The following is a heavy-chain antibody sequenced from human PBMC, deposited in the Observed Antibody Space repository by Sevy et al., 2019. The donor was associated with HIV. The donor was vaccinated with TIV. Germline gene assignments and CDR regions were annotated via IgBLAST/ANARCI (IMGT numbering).Heavy chain of an antibody. CDR3: AGGDTTMITDLDY. Sequence: GGSLRLSCAASGLTLTTTGMSWVRQAPGKGLEWVAGVTSDGTTYYADSVRDRFTVSSDNSTNTLYLQLNSLRADDTAVFYCAGGDTTMITDLDYWGQGTLVTVSS. D-gene: IGHD3-16*01. V-gene: IGHV3-23*01. J-gene: IGHJ4*02. CDR1: GLTLTTTG. CDR2: VTSDGTT.